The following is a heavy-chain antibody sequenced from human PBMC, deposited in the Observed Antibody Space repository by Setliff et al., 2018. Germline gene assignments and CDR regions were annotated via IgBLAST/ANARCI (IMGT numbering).Heavy chain of an antibody. CDR2: IDHSGST. CDR1: GESFSGYF. V-gene: IGHV4-34*01. J-gene: IGHJ5*01. Sequence: SETLSLTCAVYGESFSGYFWTWIRQPPGKGLEWIGDIDHSGSTNYNPSLKSRLTISVDTPKNQFSLGLSSVTAADTAVYYCAGGAFGSRWYVRPWFDPWGQGTLVTVSS. D-gene: IGHD6-13*01. CDR3: AGGAFGSRWYVRPWFDP.